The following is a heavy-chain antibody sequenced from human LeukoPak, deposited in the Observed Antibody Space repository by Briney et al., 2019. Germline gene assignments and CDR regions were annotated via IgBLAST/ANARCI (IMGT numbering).Heavy chain of an antibody. CDR3: ARSGLWSGYQCYFDY. J-gene: IGHJ4*02. Sequence: ASVKVSCKASGYTFSIYDINWVRQAPGQGLEWLACMQPYSGNTDYAQKFQGRVTITTDESTSTAYMELSSLRSEDTAVYYCARSGLWSGYQCYFDYWGQGTLVTVSS. V-gene: IGHV1-8*01. D-gene: IGHD3-3*01. CDR2: MQPYSGNT. CDR1: GYTFSIYD.